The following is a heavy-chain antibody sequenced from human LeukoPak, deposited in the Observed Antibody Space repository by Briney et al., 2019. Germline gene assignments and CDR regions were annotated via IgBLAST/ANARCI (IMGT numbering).Heavy chain of an antibody. CDR2: INHSGST. Sequence: SETLSLTCTVSSDSISSYYWSWIRQPPGKGLEWIGEINHSGSTNYNPSLKSRVTISVDTSKNQFSLKLSSVTAADTAVYYCARARRASRLYSSSWYDTDYWGQGTLVTVSS. D-gene: IGHD6-13*01. CDR1: SDSISSYY. V-gene: IGHV4-34*01. J-gene: IGHJ4*02. CDR3: ARARRASRLYSSSWYDTDY.